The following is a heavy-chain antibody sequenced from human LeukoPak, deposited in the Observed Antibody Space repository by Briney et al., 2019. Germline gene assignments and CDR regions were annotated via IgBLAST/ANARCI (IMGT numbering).Heavy chain of an antibody. CDR3: ARDLDQYSGRFGGFGHDF. CDR1: GYTFTSYG. V-gene: IGHV1-18*01. Sequence: GASVKVSCKASGYTFTSYGINWVRQAPGQGLEWMGWISAYNGNTNYAQKFQGRVTMTTDTSTSTAYMDLRSLRSDDTAVYYCARDLDQYSGRFGGFGHDFWGQGTLVTVSS. D-gene: IGHD1-26*01. J-gene: IGHJ4*02. CDR2: ISAYNGNT.